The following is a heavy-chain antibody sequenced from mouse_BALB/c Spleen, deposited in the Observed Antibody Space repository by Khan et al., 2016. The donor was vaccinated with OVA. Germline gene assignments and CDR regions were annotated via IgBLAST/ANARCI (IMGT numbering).Heavy chain of an antibody. V-gene: IGHV5-6*01. CDR2: ISSGGSYT. CDR1: GFTFSTYG. J-gene: IGHJ3*01. D-gene: IGHD1-1*02. Sequence: VQLKESGGDLAKPGGSLKLSCAVSGFTFSTYGMSWVRQTPDRRLEWVATISSGGSYTYYVDSVKGRFTISRDNAKNTLYLQMSSLKSEDTAIYYCTRLAYYYNSEGFAYWGQGTLVTVSA. CDR3: TRLAYYYNSEGFAY.